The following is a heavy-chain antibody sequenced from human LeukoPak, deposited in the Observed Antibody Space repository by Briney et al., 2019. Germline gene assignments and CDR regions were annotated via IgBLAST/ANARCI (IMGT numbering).Heavy chain of an antibody. CDR2: IYYSGST. CDR3: ARLEMATIGVDY. CDR1: GGSISSSSYY. V-gene: IGHV4-39*07. J-gene: IGHJ4*02. D-gene: IGHD5-24*01. Sequence: SETLSLTCTVSGGSISSSSYYWGWIRQPPGKGLEWIGSIYYSGSTYYNPSLKSRVTISVDTSKNQFSLKLSSVTAADTAVYYCARLEMATIGVDYWGQGTLVTVSS.